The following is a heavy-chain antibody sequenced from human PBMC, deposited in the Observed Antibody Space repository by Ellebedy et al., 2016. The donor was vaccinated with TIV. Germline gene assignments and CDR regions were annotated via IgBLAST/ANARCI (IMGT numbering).Heavy chain of an antibody. CDR3: ARTYYESSGYYVGYYFDY. V-gene: IGHV3-66*01. J-gene: IGHJ4*02. Sequence: PSETLSLTCTVSGGSISSSSYYWGWIRQPPGQGLEWVSVIYSGGSTYYADSVKGRFTVSRDNSKNTLYLQMNSLRAEDTAVYYCARTYYESSGYYVGYYFDYWGQGTLVTVSS. CDR2: IYSGGST. CDR1: GGSISSSSYY. D-gene: IGHD3-22*01.